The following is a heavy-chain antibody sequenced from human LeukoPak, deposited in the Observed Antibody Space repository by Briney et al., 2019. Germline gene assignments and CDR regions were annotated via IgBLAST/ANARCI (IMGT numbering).Heavy chain of an antibody. CDR2: ISGSGGST. CDR3: AKDPTYYYGSGSAYYDY. Sequence: GGSLRLSCAASGFTFSSYAMSWVRQAPGKGLEWVSDISGSGGSTYYADSVKGRFTISRDNSKKTLYLQMNSLRAEDTAVYYCAKDPTYYYGSGSAYYDYWGQGTLVTVSS. D-gene: IGHD3-10*01. CDR1: GFTFSSYA. J-gene: IGHJ4*02. V-gene: IGHV3-23*01.